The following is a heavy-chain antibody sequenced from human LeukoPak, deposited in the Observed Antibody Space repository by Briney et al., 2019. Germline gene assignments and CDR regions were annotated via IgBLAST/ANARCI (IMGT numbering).Heavy chain of an antibody. CDR1: GDSLSRGSSY. Sequence: KPSETLSLTCTVSGDSLSRGSSYWSWIRQPAGKGLEWIGRIYTSGTTNYNPSLKGRVTISLDTSKNQFSLNLNSVTAADTAVYYCAKEITFANVDSWGQGTLVTVSS. V-gene: IGHV4-61*02. J-gene: IGHJ4*02. CDR2: IYTSGTT. CDR3: AKEITFANVDS. D-gene: IGHD1-14*01.